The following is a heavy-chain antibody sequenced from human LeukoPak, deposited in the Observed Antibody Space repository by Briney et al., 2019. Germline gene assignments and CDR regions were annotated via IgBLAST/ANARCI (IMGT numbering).Heavy chain of an antibody. CDR3: ARGVFGELEKLLFQH. J-gene: IGHJ1*01. D-gene: IGHD3-10*02. Sequence: GASVKVSCKASGYTFTSYYIHWVRQAPGQGLEWMGIINPSGGSTSYPQKFQDRVTMTRDTSTSTVYMELSSLKSDDTAIYYCARGVFGELEKLLFQHWGQGTLVTV. V-gene: IGHV1-46*01. CDR1: GYTFTSYY. CDR2: INPSGGST.